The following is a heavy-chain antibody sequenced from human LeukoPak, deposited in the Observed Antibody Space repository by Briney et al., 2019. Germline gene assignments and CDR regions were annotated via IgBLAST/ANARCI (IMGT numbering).Heavy chain of an antibody. Sequence: PGGSLRLSCAASGFTFSSYAMSWVRQAPGKGLEWVSAISGSGGSTYYADSVKGRFTISRDNSKNTLYLQMNSLRAEDTAVYYCARGPPARGYDFWSGYSSDDAFDIWGQGTMVTVSS. CDR2: ISGSGGST. D-gene: IGHD3-3*01. J-gene: IGHJ3*02. CDR3: ARGPPARGYDFWSGYSSDDAFDI. CDR1: GFTFSSYA. V-gene: IGHV3-23*01.